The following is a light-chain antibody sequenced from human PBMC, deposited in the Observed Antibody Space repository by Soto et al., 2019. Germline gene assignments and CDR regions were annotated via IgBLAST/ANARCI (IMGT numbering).Light chain of an antibody. CDR2: KAS. V-gene: IGKV1-5*03. CDR1: QSISSW. CDR3: QQYNSYSRT. Sequence: DIQMTQSPSTLSASVGGRVTITCRASQSISSWLAWYQQKPGKAPKLLIYKASSLESGVPSRFSGSGSGTEFTLTIRSLQPDDFATYYCQQYNSYSRTFGQGTKVEIK. J-gene: IGKJ1*01.